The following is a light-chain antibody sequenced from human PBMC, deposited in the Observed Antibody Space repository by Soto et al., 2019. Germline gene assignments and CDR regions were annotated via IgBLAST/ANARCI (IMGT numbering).Light chain of an antibody. V-gene: IGKV1-9*01. Sequence: PFTPSPSFLSASVGDTVTLTFLASQGISTYLAWYQQKPGKAPKNLIYGASTLQSGVPSRFSGSGSGTEFTLTINSLQPEDFATYYCQGHSTYPRTFGPGTKVDIK. CDR1: QGISTY. CDR2: GAS. CDR3: QGHSTYPRT. J-gene: IGKJ1*01.